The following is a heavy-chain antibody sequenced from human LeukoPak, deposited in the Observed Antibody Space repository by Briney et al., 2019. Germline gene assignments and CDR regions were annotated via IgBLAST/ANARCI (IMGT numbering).Heavy chain of an antibody. D-gene: IGHD2-15*01. CDR2: ISTSSSTI. V-gene: IGHV3-48*01. J-gene: IGHJ4*02. Sequence: PGGSLRLSCAASGFTFSTYRMNWVRQAPGKGLEWVSYISTSSSTIYYADSVKGRFTISRDNSKNTLYLQMNSLRAEDTAVYYCANTPNYCSGGSCYSLPYLWGQGTLVTVSS. CDR3: ANTPNYCSGGSCYSLPYL. CDR1: GFTFSTYR.